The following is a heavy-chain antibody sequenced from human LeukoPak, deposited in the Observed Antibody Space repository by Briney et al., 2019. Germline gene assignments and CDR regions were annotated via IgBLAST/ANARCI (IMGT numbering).Heavy chain of an antibody. CDR3: ARAPRSIAARLYFDY. CDR1: GGTFSSYA. J-gene: IGHJ4*02. Sequence: LVKVSCKASGGTFSSYAISWVRQAPGQGLEWMGGIIPIFGTANYAQKFQGRVTITADESTSTAYMELSSLRSEDTAVYYCARAPRSIAARLYFDYWGQGTLVTVSS. D-gene: IGHD6-6*01. V-gene: IGHV1-69*13. CDR2: IIPIFGTA.